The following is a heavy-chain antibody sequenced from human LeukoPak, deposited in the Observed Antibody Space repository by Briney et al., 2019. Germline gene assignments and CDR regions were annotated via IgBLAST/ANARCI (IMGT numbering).Heavy chain of an antibody. J-gene: IGHJ6*02. CDR2: IYSGGST. CDR3: ARDRIRGQRGYGMDV. D-gene: IGHD3-10*01. Sequence: GGSLRLSCAASGFTVSSNYMSWVRQAPGKGLEWVSVIYSGGSTYYADSVKGRFTISRDNSKNTLYLQMNSLRAEDTAVYYCARDRIRGQRGYGMDVWSQGTTVTVSS. CDR1: GFTVSSNY. V-gene: IGHV3-66*02.